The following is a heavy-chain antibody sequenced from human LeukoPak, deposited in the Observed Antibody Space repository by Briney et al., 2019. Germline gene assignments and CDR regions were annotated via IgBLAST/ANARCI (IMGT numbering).Heavy chain of an antibody. J-gene: IGHJ4*02. CDR3: ARRRRDGYNYFDF. CDR2: MYPGDSDA. CDR1: GYRFTTYW. V-gene: IGHV5-51*01. Sequence: RGESLKISCKGSGYRFTTYWIGWVRQMPGKGPEWMGIMYPGDSDARYSPSFQGQVTISVDQSISTAYLQWNSLKASDTAMYYCARRRRDGYNYFDFWGQGTLVTVSS. D-gene: IGHD5-24*01.